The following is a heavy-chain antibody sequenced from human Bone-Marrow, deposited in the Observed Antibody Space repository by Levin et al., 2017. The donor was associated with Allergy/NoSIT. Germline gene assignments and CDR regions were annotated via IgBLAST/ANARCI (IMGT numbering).Heavy chain of an antibody. J-gene: IGHJ5*02. CDR1: GDRVSSTTAA. Sequence: SQTLSLTCAISGDRVSSTTAAWNWIRQSPSRGLEWLGRTYYRSKWYHDYAVSVNSRLTIIPDTSNNQFSLQLNSVTPEDTAVYYCARDGSYIAGRLVWFDPWGQGTLVTVSS. CDR2: TYYRSKWYH. D-gene: IGHD1-26*01. CDR3: ARDGSYIAGRLVWFDP. V-gene: IGHV6-1*01.